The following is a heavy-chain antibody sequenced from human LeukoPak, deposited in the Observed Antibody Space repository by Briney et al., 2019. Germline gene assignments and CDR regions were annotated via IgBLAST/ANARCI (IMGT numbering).Heavy chain of an antibody. CDR2: IYYSGST. CDR1: GASISSGDYH. J-gene: IGHJ5*02. Sequence: SQTLSLTCTVSGASISSGDYHWNWIRQPPGKGLEWIGSIYYSGSTNYNPSLKSRVTISVDTSKNQFSLKLSSVTAADTAVYYCARQRRACSSTSCFRWFDPWGQGTLVTVSS. V-gene: IGHV4-30-2*03. D-gene: IGHD2-2*01. CDR3: ARQRRACSSTSCFRWFDP.